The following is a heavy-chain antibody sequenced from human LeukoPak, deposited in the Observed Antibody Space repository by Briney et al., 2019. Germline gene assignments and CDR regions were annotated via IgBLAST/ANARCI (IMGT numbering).Heavy chain of an antibody. Sequence: GGSLRLSCAASGFTFSSYSMNWVRQAPGKGLEWVSSISSRSSYIYYADSVKGRFTISRDNAKNSLYLQMNSLRAEDTAVYYCARDPAWDYVWGSYRPAPFDYWGQGTLVTVSS. CDR2: ISSRSSYI. CDR1: GFTFSSYS. J-gene: IGHJ4*02. CDR3: ARDPAWDYVWGSYRPAPFDY. D-gene: IGHD3-16*02. V-gene: IGHV3-21*01.